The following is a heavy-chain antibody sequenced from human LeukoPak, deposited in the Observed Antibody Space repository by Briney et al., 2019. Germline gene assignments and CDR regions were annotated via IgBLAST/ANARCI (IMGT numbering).Heavy chain of an antibody. Sequence: SETLSLTCTVSDGSISSYYWSWIRQPAGKGLEWIGRIYTSGSTNYNPSLKSRVTMSVDTSGNQFSLKLSSVTAADTAVYYCARDQYYYDSSGYYRLDYWGQGTLVTVSS. CDR1: DGSISSYY. J-gene: IGHJ4*02. V-gene: IGHV4-4*07. D-gene: IGHD3-22*01. CDR3: ARDQYYYDSSGYYRLDY. CDR2: IYTSGST.